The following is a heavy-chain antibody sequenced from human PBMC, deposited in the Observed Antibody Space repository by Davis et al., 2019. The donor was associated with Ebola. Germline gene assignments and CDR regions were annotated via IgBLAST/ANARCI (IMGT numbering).Heavy chain of an antibody. CDR2: ISWDGGST. J-gene: IGHJ5*02. D-gene: IGHD5-24*01. V-gene: IGHV3-43*01. Sequence: GGSLRLSCAASGFTFDDYTMHWVRQAPGKGLEWVSLISWDGGSTYYADSVKGRFTISRDTSKNTLYLQMNSLRAEDTAVYYCARGDGYNYWVSWGQGTLVTVSS. CDR3: ARGDGYNYWVS. CDR1: GFTFDDYT.